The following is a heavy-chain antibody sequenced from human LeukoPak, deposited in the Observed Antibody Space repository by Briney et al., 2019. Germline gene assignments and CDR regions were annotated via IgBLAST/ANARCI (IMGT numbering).Heavy chain of an antibody. V-gene: IGHV4-59*01. Sequence: SETLSLTCTVSGGSISRYYWSWIRQPPGKGLEWIGYIYYSGSTIYNPSLKSRVTISVDTSKNQFSLKLSSVTAADTAVYYCARVAALAGNYYGMDVWDKGTTVTVSS. CDR1: GGSISRYY. CDR3: ARVAALAGNYYGMDV. CDR2: IYYSGST. D-gene: IGHD6-19*01. J-gene: IGHJ6*04.